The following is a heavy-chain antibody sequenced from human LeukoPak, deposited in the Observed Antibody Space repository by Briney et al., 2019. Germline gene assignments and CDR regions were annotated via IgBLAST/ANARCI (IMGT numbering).Heavy chain of an antibody. D-gene: IGHD3-9*01. Sequence: SVKVPCKASGYTFTIDGISWVRQTLGQGLEWMLRIIAIFDTANYAQKCQGRVTITADEATSTAYMELSSLRSEDTAVYYCARDQSTRYDIMTGYLNGFDHWGQGTLVTVSS. J-gene: IGHJ5*02. CDR3: ARDQSTRYDIMTGYLNGFDH. CDR2: IIAIFDTA. CDR1: GYTFTIDG. V-gene: IGHV1-69*13.